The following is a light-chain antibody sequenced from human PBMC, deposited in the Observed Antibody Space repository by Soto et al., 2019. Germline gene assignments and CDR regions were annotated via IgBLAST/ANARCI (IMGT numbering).Light chain of an antibody. Sequence: EIVMTQSPATLSVSPGERATLSCRASQSVSSNLAWYQQKPGQAPRLLNYGASTRATGIPARFSGSGSGTEFTLTISSLQSEDFAVYHCQKYNHWPPITFGQGTRLEIK. CDR2: GAS. CDR3: QKYNHWPPIT. CDR1: QSVSSN. V-gene: IGKV3-15*01. J-gene: IGKJ5*01.